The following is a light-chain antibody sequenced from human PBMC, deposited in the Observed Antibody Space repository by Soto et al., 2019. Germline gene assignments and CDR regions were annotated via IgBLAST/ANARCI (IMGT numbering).Light chain of an antibody. V-gene: IGKV1-5*03. CDR2: KAS. CDR1: QTTNNY. Sequence: DIQMTQSPSSLSASVGDRVTITCRASQTTNNYLNWYQLKPGKAPKLLIYKASSLESGVPSRFSGSGSGTEFTLTISSLQPDDFATYYCQQYNSYWTFGQGTKVDIK. CDR3: QQYNSYWT. J-gene: IGKJ1*01.